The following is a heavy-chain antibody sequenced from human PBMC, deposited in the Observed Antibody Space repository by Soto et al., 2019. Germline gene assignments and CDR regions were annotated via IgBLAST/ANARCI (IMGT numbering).Heavy chain of an antibody. CDR1: GYTFTSYA. CDR3: ARDAPPEDY. CDR2: INADNGNT. V-gene: IGHV1-3*01. J-gene: IGHJ4*02. Sequence: ASVKVSCKASGYTFTSYAMHWVRQAPGQRLEWMGWINADNGNTKYSQKFQGRVTITRDTSASTAYMELRSLRSDDTAVYYCARDAPPEDYWGQGTLVTVSS.